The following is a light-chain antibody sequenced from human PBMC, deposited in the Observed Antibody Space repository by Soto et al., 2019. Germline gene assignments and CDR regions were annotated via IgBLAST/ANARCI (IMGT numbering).Light chain of an antibody. Sequence: DIQMTQSPSSLSASVGDRVTISCRASHGIRNYVAWYQQRPGKVPKLLIYAASTLQSGVPSRFSGSGSGTDFTLTISSLQPEAVAKYYCQTYNSVPSYGGGTKVEIK. V-gene: IGKV1-27*01. J-gene: IGKJ4*01. CDR3: QTYNSVPS. CDR2: AAS. CDR1: HGIRNY.